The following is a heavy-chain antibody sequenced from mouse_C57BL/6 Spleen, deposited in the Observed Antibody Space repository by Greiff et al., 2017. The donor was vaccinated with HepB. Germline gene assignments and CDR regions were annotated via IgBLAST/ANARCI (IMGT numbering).Heavy chain of an antibody. D-gene: IGHD2-1*01. CDR1: GFTFSDYY. CDR2: ISNGGGST. Sequence: EVMLLESGGGLVQPGGSLKLSCAASGFTFSDYYMYWVRQTPEKRLEWVAYISNGGGSTYYPDTVKGRFTISRDNAKNTLYLQMSRLKSEDTAMYYCARRHYGNYLGYWGQGTSVTVSS. CDR3: ARRHYGNYLGY. V-gene: IGHV5-12*01. J-gene: IGHJ4*01.